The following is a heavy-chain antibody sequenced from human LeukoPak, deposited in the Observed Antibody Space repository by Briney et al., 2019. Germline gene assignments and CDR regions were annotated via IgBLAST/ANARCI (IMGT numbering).Heavy chain of an antibody. V-gene: IGHV4-61*02. Sequence: SETLSLTCTVSGASISSGSYYWSWLRQPAGKGLEWIGRIYTSGSTNYNPSLKSRVTISVDTSKNQFSLRLSSVTAADTAVYYGARDSLRYFDWPSDGGMDVWGQGTTVTVSS. CDR2: IYTSGST. CDR3: ARDSLRYFDWPSDGGMDV. J-gene: IGHJ6*02. D-gene: IGHD3-9*01. CDR1: GASISSGSYY.